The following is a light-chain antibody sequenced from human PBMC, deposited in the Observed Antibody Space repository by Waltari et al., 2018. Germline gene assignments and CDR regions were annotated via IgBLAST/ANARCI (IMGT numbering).Light chain of an antibody. CDR1: RTNIGEGND. V-gene: IGLV1-40*01. CDR3: QSYDSILRGSI. J-gene: IGLJ2*01. Sequence: QSVMTQPPSVSGAPGQRVTISCTGSRTNIGEGNDVHWYQPIPGAAPKVVIYRNTSRPSGVPDRFSGSMSGTSAFLAITGLQAEDEADYYCQSYDSILRGSIFGGGTKVTVL. CDR2: RNT.